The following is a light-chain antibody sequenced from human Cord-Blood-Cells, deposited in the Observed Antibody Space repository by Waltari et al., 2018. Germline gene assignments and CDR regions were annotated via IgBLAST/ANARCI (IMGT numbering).Light chain of an antibody. V-gene: IGLV3-1*01. CDR3: QAWDSSTVV. CDR1: NLGDKY. CDR2: QDS. Sequence: SYALTQPPPVSVSPGQTASITCSGDNLGDKYACRYQQTPGQSPVLVIYQDSKRPSGIPDRFSGSNSGNTATLTISGTQAMDEADYYCQAWDSSTVVFGGGTKLTVL. J-gene: IGLJ2*01.